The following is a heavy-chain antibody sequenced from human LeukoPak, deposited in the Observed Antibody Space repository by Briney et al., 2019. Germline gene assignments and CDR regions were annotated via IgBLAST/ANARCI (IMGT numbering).Heavy chain of an antibody. D-gene: IGHD5-12*01. CDR1: GGTFSSYA. Sequence: SVKVSCKASGGTFSSYAISWVRQAPGQGLEWMGGIIPIFGTANYAQKFQGRVTITADKSTSTAYMELSSLRSEDTAVYYCARSFEEAGATIGAVDYWGQGTLVTVSS. CDR2: IIPIFGTA. CDR3: ARSFEEAGATIGAVDY. V-gene: IGHV1-69*06. J-gene: IGHJ4*02.